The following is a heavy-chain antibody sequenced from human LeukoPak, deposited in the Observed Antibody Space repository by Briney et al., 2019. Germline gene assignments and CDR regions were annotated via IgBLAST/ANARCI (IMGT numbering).Heavy chain of an antibody. Sequence: SDTLSLTCTVSGASISSTSYYWGWIRQPPGKGLEWIGSTYYRGTTYYNPSLKSRVTISVDTSKNQFSLQLSSVTAADTAVYYCARHGRGIVVVSSRSRWFDPWGQGTLVTVSS. D-gene: IGHD2-21*01. CDR1: GASISSTSYY. CDR2: TYYRGTT. J-gene: IGHJ5*02. V-gene: IGHV4-39*07. CDR3: ARHGRGIVVVSSRSRWFDP.